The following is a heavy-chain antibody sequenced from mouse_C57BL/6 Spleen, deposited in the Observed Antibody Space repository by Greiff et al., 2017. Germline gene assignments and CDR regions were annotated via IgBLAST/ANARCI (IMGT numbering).Heavy chain of an antibody. J-gene: IGHJ1*03. Sequence: QVQLQQSGAELMKPGASVKLSCKATGYTFTGYWIGWVKQRPGHGLEWIGEILPGSGSTNYNEKFKGKATFTADTSSNTAYMQRISLTTEDSAIYYCARKDAYWYFDVWGTGTTVTVSS. V-gene: IGHV1-9*01. CDR3: ARKDAYWYFDV. CDR2: ILPGSGST. CDR1: GYTFTGYW.